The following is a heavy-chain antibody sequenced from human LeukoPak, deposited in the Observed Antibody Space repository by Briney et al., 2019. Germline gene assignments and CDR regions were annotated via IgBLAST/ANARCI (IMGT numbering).Heavy chain of an antibody. V-gene: IGHV3-23*01. J-gene: IGHJ4*02. CDR2: ISGSGGST. CDR1: GFTFSSYA. CDR3: AKDRGDYVWGSYRRHPFDY. D-gene: IGHD3-16*02. Sequence: GGSLRPSCAASGFTFSSYAMSWVRQAPGKGLEWVSAISGSGGSTYYADSVKGRFTISRDNSKNTLYLQMNSLRGEDTAVYYCAKDRGDYVWGSYRRHPFDYWGQGTLVTVSS.